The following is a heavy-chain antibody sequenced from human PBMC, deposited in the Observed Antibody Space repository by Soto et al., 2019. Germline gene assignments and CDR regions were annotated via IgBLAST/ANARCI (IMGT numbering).Heavy chain of an antibody. J-gene: IGHJ4*02. Sequence: PSETLSLTCTVSGGSISSSSYYWGWIRQPPGKGLEWIGSIYYSGSTYYNPSLKSRVTISVDTSKNQFSLKLSSVTAADTAVYYCARSFDIVVVPAAIGYYFDYWGQGTLVTVSS. CDR1: GGSISSSSYY. CDR3: ARSFDIVVVPAAIGYYFDY. V-gene: IGHV4-39*01. D-gene: IGHD2-2*01. CDR2: IYYSGST.